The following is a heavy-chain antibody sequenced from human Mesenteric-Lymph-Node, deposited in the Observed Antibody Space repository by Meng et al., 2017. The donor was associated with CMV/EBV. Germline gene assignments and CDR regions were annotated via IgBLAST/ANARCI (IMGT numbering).Heavy chain of an antibody. CDR2: IYYSGST. Sequence: SETLSLTCTVSGYSISRGYYWAWIRQPPGKGLEWIGYIYYSGSTNYNPYLKSRVTISVDTSKNQFSLKLSSVTAADTAVYYCASVDYGGSSPHFDYWGQGTLVTVSS. J-gene: IGHJ4*02. CDR1: GYSISRGYY. CDR3: ASVDYGGSSPHFDY. V-gene: IGHV4-61*01. D-gene: IGHD4-23*01.